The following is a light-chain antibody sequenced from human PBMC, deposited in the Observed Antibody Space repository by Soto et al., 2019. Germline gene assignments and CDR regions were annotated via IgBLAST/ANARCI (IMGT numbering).Light chain of an antibody. Sequence: EIVMTHSPATLSVSPLERATLSFMASQSVSSNLAWYQHKPGQAPRLLISGASTRATGIPARFSGSGSGTDFTLTISSLEPEDFAVYYCQQRSDWPITFGQGTRLEIK. CDR1: QSVSSN. CDR3: QQRSDWPIT. J-gene: IGKJ5*01. CDR2: GAS. V-gene: IGKV3-11*01.